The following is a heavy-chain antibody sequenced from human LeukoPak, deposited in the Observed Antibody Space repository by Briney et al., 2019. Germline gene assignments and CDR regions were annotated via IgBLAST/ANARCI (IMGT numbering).Heavy chain of an antibody. CDR2: MNPNSGNT. D-gene: IGHD5-18*01. CDR1: GYTFTSYD. J-gene: IGHJ6*04. Sequence: ASVKVSCKASGYTFTSYDINWVRQATGQGLEWMGWMNPNSGNTGYAQKFQGRVTMTRNTSISTAYMELSSLRSEDTAVYYCARWGVDTAMVGGDVWGKGTTVIVSS. V-gene: IGHV1-8*01. CDR3: ARWGVDTAMVGGDV.